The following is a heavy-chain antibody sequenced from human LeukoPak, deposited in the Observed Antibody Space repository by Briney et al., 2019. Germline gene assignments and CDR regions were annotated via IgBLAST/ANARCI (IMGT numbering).Heavy chain of an antibody. J-gene: IGHJ6*04. CDR3: AKKPNACISTSRYGGGGYYYYGMDV. D-gene: IGHD2-2*01. V-gene: IGHV1-69*01. Sequence: SVKVSCKASGGTFSSYAISWVRQAPGQGLEWMGGIIPIFGTANYAQKFQGRVTITADESTSTAYMELSRLRSEDTAVYYCAKKPNACISTSRYGGGGYYYYGMDVWGKGTTVTVSS. CDR1: GGTFSSYA. CDR2: IIPIFGTA.